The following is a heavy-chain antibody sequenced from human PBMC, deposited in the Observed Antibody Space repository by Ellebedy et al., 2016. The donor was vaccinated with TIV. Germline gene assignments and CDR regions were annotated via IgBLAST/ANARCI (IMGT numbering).Heavy chain of an antibody. V-gene: IGHV3-7*01. J-gene: IGHJ6*03. CDR1: GFTFSRYW. CDR3: ARGGTITMVRGYYYYMDV. CDR2: IKQDGSEK. D-gene: IGHD3-10*01. Sequence: GESLKISXAASGFTFSRYWMSWVRQAPGKGLEWVANIKQDGSEKYYVESVKGRFTISRDNSKNTLYLQMNSLRAEDTAVYYCARGGTITMVRGYYYYMDVWGKGTTVTVSS.